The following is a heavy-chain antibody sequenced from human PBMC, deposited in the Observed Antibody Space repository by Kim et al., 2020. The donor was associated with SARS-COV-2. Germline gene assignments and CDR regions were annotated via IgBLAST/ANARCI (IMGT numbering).Heavy chain of an antibody. V-gene: IGHV3-33*01. Sequence: GGSLRLSCAASGFTFSSYGMHWVRQAPGKGLEWVAVIWYDGSNKYYADSVKGRFTISRDNSKNTLYLQMNSLRAEDTAVYYCAREGGSSRRGFDYWGQGTLVTVSS. J-gene: IGHJ4*02. CDR1: GFTFSSYG. CDR2: IWYDGSNK. D-gene: IGHD6-6*01. CDR3: AREGGSSRRGFDY.